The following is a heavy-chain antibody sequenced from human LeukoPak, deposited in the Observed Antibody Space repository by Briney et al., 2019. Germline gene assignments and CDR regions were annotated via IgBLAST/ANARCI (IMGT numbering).Heavy chain of an antibody. J-gene: IGHJ4*02. CDR3: ARGSTYYDSSGQVPFDY. D-gene: IGHD3-22*01. Sequence: PGGSLRLSCAASGFTFSTYSMNWVRQAPGKGLEWVSYISSSSSTIYYADSVKRRFTISRDNAKNSLYLQMNSLRAEDTAVYYCARGSTYYDSSGQVPFDYWGQGTLVTVSS. V-gene: IGHV3-48*01. CDR1: GFTFSTYS. CDR2: ISSSSSTI.